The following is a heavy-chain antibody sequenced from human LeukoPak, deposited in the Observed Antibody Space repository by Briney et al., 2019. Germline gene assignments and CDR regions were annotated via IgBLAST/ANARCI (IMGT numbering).Heavy chain of an antibody. D-gene: IGHD3-10*01. V-gene: IGHV4-4*07. CDR3: TREWFGASDI. J-gene: IGHJ3*02. CDR2: VYTSGST. Sequence: SETLSLICSVSGVSITSYYWSWVRQPAGKGLEWIGRVYTSGSTNYSPSLKSRVTMSIDTSKNHISLKLNSVSAADTALYYCTREWFGASDIWGQGTVVTVSS. CDR1: GVSITSYY.